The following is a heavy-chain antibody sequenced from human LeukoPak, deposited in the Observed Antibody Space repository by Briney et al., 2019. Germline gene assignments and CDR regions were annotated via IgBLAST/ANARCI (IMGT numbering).Heavy chain of an antibody. CDR3: ARLPTGYPNWFDP. J-gene: IGHJ5*02. CDR1: GGSISSSSYY. D-gene: IGHD3-9*01. V-gene: IGHV4-39*01. CDR2: INYGGSGST. Sequence: PSETLSLTCTVSGGSISSSSYYLGWIRQPPGKGLEWIGSINYGGSGSTYYNPSLKSRVTISVDTSRSQFSLKLNSVTAADTAVYYRARLPTGYPNWFDPWGQGTLVTVSS.